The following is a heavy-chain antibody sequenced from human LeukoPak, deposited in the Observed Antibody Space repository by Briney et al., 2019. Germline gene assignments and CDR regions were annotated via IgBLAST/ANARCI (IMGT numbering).Heavy chain of an antibody. CDR3: ARNGRYCSGGTCRHYSWFDP. J-gene: IGHJ5*02. CDR1: GDSISGYY. V-gene: IGHV4-59*01. D-gene: IGHD2-15*01. Sequence: SETLSLTCTVSGDSISGYYWSWIRQPPGKGLEWIGYIYYSGNTNYNPSLRSRVTISVDTSKNQFSLRLSSVTAADTAVYYCARNGRYCSGGTCRHYSWFDPWGQGTLVTVSS. CDR2: IYYSGNT.